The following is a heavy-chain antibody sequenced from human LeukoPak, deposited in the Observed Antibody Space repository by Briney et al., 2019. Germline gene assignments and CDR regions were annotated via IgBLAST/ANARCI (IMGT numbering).Heavy chain of an antibody. D-gene: IGHD1-1*01. CDR2: ISSSSSYI. J-gene: IGHJ6*03. Sequence: GGSLRLSCAASGFTFSSYSMNWVRQAPGKGLEWVSSISSSSSYIYYADSVKGRFTISRDNAKNSLYLQMNSLRAEDTAVYYCARGGRGTGTNILGYYYYYMDVWGKGTTVTVSS. V-gene: IGHV3-21*01. CDR1: GFTFSSYS. CDR3: ARGGRGTGTNILGYYYYYMDV.